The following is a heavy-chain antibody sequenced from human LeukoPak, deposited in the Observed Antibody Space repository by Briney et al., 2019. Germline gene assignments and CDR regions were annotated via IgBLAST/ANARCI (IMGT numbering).Heavy chain of an antibody. CDR1: GFTFSDYY. CDR2: ISYSLSYT. CDR3: ARGKRTYGNSWPYYYDY. V-gene: IGHV3-11*05. D-gene: IGHD6-13*01. J-gene: IGHJ4*02. Sequence: LVKSGGGVVQPGTSLRLSCAASGFTFSDYYMSWIRQAPGKGLEWVSFISYSLSYTNYADSVKGRFTISRDNAKNSLYLQMHSLRAEDTAVYSCARGKRTYGNSWPYYYDYWGQGTLVTVSS.